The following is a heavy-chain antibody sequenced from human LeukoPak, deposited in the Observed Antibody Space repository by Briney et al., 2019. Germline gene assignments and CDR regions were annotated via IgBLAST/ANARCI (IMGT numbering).Heavy chain of an antibody. Sequence: GGSLRLSCAASGFTFSSYWMSWVRQAPGKGLEWVANIKQDGSEKYYVDSVKGRFTISRDNAKNSLYLQMNSLRAEDTAVYYCARLNYYDSSGHSYAFDIWGQGTMVTVSS. CDR2: IKQDGSEK. CDR1: GFTFSSYW. J-gene: IGHJ3*02. CDR3: ARLNYYDSSGHSYAFDI. V-gene: IGHV3-7*01. D-gene: IGHD3-22*01.